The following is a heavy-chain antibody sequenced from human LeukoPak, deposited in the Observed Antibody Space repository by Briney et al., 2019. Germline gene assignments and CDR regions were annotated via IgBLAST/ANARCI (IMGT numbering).Heavy chain of an antibody. CDR3: GTDIVVVPAPDY. D-gene: IGHD2-2*01. CDR2: ISYDGSNK. CDR1: GFTFSSYA. V-gene: IGHV3-30-3*01. Sequence: GGSLRLSCAASGFTFSSYAMHWVRQAPGKGLEWVAVISYDGSNKYYADSVKGRFTISRDNSKNTLYLQMNSLRAEDTAVYYCGTDIVVVPAPDYWGQGILVTVSS. J-gene: IGHJ4*02.